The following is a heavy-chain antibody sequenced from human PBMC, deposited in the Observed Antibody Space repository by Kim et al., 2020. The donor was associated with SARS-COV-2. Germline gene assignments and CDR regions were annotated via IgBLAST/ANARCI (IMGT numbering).Heavy chain of an antibody. V-gene: IGHV1-3*01. CDR1: GYTFTTFA. Sequence: ASVKVSCKASGYTFTTFALYWVRRAPGQRLEWMGWINGGNGNTRYSQKFQARVTITRDTSATTAYLELSGLRSEDTAIYYCAREAVAGSFDYWVRGTLVTVSS. J-gene: IGHJ4*02. CDR2: INGGNGNT. D-gene: IGHD6-19*01. CDR3: AREAVAGSFDY.